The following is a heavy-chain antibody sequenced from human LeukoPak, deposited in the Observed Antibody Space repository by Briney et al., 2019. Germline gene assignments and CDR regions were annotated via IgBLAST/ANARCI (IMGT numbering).Heavy chain of an antibody. Sequence: SETLSLTCAVYGGSFSGYYWSWIRQPPGKGLEWIGEINHSGSTNYNPSLKSRVTISVDTSKNQFSLKLSSVTAADTAVYYCARGPNYYDSSGYYEDYWGQGTLVTVSS. CDR1: GGSFSGYY. J-gene: IGHJ4*02. D-gene: IGHD3-22*01. CDR2: INHSGST. CDR3: ARGPNYYDSSGYYEDY. V-gene: IGHV4-34*01.